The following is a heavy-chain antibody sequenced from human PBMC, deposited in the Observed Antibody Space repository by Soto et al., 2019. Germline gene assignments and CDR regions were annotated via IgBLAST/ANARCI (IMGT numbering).Heavy chain of an antibody. CDR1: GASVSSNSAA. CDR2: TYYRSKWYN. D-gene: IGHD1-20*01. V-gene: IGHV6-1*01. J-gene: IGHJ6*01. Sequence: SQPLSLPFAVSGASVSSNSAAWNWIRQSPSRGLEWLGRTYYRSKWYNDYAVSVKSRITINPDTSKNQFSLQRNSVTPEDTAVYYWARDLTRTGYGVDVSVQGTTVTGS. CDR3: ARDLTRTGYGVDV.